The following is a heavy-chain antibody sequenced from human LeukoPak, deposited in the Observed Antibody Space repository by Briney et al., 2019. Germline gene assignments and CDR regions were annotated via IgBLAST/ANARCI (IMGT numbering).Heavy chain of an antibody. J-gene: IGHJ4*02. CDR3: ARELGRYCSSTSCAQGIDY. V-gene: IGHV4-4*07. D-gene: IGHD2-2*01. CDR2: IYTSGST. CDR1: GGSFSGFY. Sequence: SETLSLTCAVYGGSFSGFYWSWIRQPAGKGLEWIGRIYTSGSTNYNPSLKSRVTISVDTSKNQFSLKLSSVTAADTAVYYCARELGRYCSSTSCAQGIDYWGQGTLAAVSS.